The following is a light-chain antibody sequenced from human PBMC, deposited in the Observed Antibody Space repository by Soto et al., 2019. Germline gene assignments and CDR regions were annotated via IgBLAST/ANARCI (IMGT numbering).Light chain of an antibody. CDR1: SSDVGGYNY. J-gene: IGLJ3*02. V-gene: IGLV2-14*01. CDR2: EVS. CDR3: SSYTSSSTPWV. Sequence: QSALTQPASVSGSPGQSITISCTGTSSDVGGYNYVSWYQQHPGKAPKLMIYEVSNRPSGVSNRFSGSKSGNTASPTIYGLKAEDEADYYFSSYTSSSTPWVFGGGTKLAVL.